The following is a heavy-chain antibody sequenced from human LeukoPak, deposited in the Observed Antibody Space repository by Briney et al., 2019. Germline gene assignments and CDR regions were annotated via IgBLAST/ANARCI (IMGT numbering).Heavy chain of an antibody. V-gene: IGHV1-2*02. D-gene: IGHD5-18*01. CDR2: INPNSGGT. CDR3: ARDLEDTAMVIHDY. J-gene: IGHJ4*02. CDR1: GYTFTGYY. Sequence: ASVKVSCKASGYTFTGYYMHWVRQAPGQGLEWMGWINPNSGGTNYALKFQGRVTMTRDTSISTAYMELSRLRSDDTAVYYCARDLEDTAMVIHDYWGQGTLVAVSS.